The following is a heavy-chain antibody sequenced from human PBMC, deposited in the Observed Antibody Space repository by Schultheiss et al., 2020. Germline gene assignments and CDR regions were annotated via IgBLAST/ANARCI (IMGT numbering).Heavy chain of an antibody. V-gene: IGHV1-2*02. CDR2: INPNSGGA. CDR1: GYTFTGYY. CDR3: ASEARGYRDAFDF. Sequence: ASVKVSCKASGYTFTGYYMHWVRQAPGQGLEWMGWINPNSGGANYAQKFQGRVTMTRDTSISTAYMELSRLTSDDTAVYYCASEARGYRDAFDFWGQGTMVTVSS. J-gene: IGHJ3*01. D-gene: IGHD2-15*01.